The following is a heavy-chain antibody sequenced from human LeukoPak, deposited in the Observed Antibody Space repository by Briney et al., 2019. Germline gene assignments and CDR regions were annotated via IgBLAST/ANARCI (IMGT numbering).Heavy chain of an antibody. CDR2: ISSSSSYI. D-gene: IGHD3-9*01. J-gene: IGHJ5*02. CDR3: ARDKRRYFDWLVENNWFDP. CDR1: GFTFSSYS. Sequence: GGSLRLSCAASGFTFSSYSMNWVRQAPGKGLEWVSSISSSSSYIYYADSVKGRFTISRDNAKNSLYLQMNSLRAEDTAVYYCARDKRRYFDWLVENNWFDPWGQGTLVTVSS. V-gene: IGHV3-21*01.